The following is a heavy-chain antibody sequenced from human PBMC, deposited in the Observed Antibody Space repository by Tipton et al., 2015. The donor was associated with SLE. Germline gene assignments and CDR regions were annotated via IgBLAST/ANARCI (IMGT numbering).Heavy chain of an antibody. Sequence: GLVKPSETLSLTCAVSGYSISSGYYWGWIRQPPGKGLEWIGSIYHSGSTYYNPSLKSRVTISVDTSKNQFSLKLSSVTAADTAVYYCPAGQQLFYFDYWGQGTLVTVSS. CDR3: PAGQQLFYFDY. J-gene: IGHJ4*02. D-gene: IGHD6-13*01. V-gene: IGHV4-38-2*01. CDR2: IYHSGST. CDR1: GYSISSGYY.